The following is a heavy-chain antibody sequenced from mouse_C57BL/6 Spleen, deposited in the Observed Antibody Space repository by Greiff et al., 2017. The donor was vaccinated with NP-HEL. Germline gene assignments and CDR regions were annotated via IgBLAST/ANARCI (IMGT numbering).Heavy chain of an antibody. Sequence: VQLQQPGAELVMPGASVKLSCKASGYTFTSYWMHWVKQRPGQGLEWIGEIDPSDSYTNYNQKFKGKSTLTVDKSSSTAYMQLSSLTSEDSAVYYCARGTTVVARDVWGTGTTVTVSS. J-gene: IGHJ1*03. V-gene: IGHV1-69*01. D-gene: IGHD1-1*01. CDR3: ARGTTVVARDV. CDR1: GYTFTSYW. CDR2: IDPSDSYT.